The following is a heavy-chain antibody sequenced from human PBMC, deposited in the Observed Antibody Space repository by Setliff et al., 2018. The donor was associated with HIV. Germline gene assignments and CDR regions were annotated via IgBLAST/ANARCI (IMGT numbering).Heavy chain of an antibody. CDR2: IYHSGST. CDR1: GFSISSGYY. D-gene: IGHD3-3*01. V-gene: IGHV4-38-2*01. CDR3: ARVPFTTGFDY. J-gene: IGHJ4*02. Sequence: SETLSLTCAVSGFSISSGYYWGWIRQPPGKGLEWIGTIYHSGSTYYSPSLMSRVTISVDTSKNQISLKLNSVTAADTAVYYCARVPFTTGFDYWGQGILVTVSS.